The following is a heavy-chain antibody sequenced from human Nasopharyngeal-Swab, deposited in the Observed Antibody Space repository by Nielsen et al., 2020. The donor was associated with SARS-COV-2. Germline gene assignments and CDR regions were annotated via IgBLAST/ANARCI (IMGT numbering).Heavy chain of an antibody. Sequence: ASVQVSCKVSGYTLTELSMHWVRQPPGKGLEWMGGFDPEDGETTYAQKFQGRVTMTEDTSTDTAYMELSSLRSEDTAVYYCATAPPTRYGDETGWFDPWGQGTLVTVSS. CDR3: ATAPPTRYGDETGWFDP. CDR2: FDPEDGET. CDR1: GYTLTELS. J-gene: IGHJ5*02. D-gene: IGHD4-17*01. V-gene: IGHV1-24*01.